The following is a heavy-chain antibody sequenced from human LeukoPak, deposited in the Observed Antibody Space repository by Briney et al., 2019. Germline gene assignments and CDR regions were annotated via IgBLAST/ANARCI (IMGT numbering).Heavy chain of an antibody. J-gene: IGHJ4*02. Sequence: ASETLSLTCTVSGGSISSGSYYWSWIRQPAGKGLEWIGRIYTSGSTNYNPFLKSRVTISVDTSKNQFSLKLSSVTAADTAVYYCARDRRQLAHDYWGQGTLVTVSS. CDR3: ARDRRQLAHDY. D-gene: IGHD1-1*01. CDR2: IYTSGST. V-gene: IGHV4-61*02. CDR1: GGSISSGSYY.